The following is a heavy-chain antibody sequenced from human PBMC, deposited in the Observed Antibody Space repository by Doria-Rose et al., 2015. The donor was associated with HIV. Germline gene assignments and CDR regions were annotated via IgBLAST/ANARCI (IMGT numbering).Heavy chain of an antibody. CDR2: IFSDDDS. CDR3: ARIKSSRWYHKYYFDF. D-gene: IGHD6-13*01. V-gene: IGHV2-26*01. CDR1: GVSLSSPGMG. J-gene: IGHJ4*02. Sequence: QVQLVQSGPVLVKPTETLTLTCTVSGVSLSSPGMGVSWIRQPPGKALEWLANIFSDDDSSYKISRKRRLTISRGTSKSQLVLTMTDMDPVDTATYYCARIKSSRWYHKYYFDFWGQGTLVIVSA.